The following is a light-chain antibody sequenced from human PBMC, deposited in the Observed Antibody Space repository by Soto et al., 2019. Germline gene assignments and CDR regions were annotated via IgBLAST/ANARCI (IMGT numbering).Light chain of an antibody. J-gene: IGKJ1*01. Sequence: IQMTQSPSSLSASVGDRVTITCRASQRISTYLNWFQQRPGKAPRLLIYAASTLQTGVSSNFSGSASGTDFTLTIPSLQPEDFANYFCHQTYSIPPTFGQGTKVDIK. CDR3: HQTYSIPPT. CDR1: QRISTY. CDR2: AAS. V-gene: IGKV1-39*01.